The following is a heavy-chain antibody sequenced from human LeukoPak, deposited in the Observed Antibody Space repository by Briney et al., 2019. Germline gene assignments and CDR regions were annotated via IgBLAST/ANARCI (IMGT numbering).Heavy chain of an antibody. V-gene: IGHV3-9*01. Sequence: PGGSLRLSCAASGFTFDDYGMSWVRHAPGKGLEWVSGISWNSGSIDYADSVKGRFTISRDNAKNSLYLQMNSLRVEDTAFYYCAKDNRRHYTSGPNPDSLHWGQGALVTVSS. CDR2: ISWNSGSI. J-gene: IGHJ4*02. D-gene: IGHD6-19*01. CDR1: GFTFDDYG. CDR3: AKDNRRHYTSGPNPDSLH.